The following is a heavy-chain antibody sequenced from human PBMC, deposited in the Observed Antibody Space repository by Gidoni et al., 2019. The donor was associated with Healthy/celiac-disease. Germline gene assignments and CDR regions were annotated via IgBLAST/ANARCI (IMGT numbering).Heavy chain of an antibody. D-gene: IGHD3-22*01. CDR3: ARSYDSSGTPDY. J-gene: IGHJ4*02. Sequence: EVQLVASGGGLVKPGGSLRLSCAASGFTFSSYSMNWVRQAPGKGLEWVSSISSSSSYIYYADSVKGRFTISRDNAKNSLYLQMNSLRAEDTAVYYCARSYDSSGTPDYWGQGTLVTVSS. CDR1: GFTFSSYS. V-gene: IGHV3-21*01. CDR2: ISSSSSYI.